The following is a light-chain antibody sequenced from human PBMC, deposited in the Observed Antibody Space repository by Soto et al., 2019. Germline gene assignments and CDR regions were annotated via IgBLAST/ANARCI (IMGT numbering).Light chain of an antibody. CDR2: WAS. CDR1: QSVLYSSNNKNY. V-gene: IGKV4-1*01. Sequence: DIVMTQSPDSLAVSLGERATINCKSSQSVLYSSNNKNYLAWYQQKPGQPPKLLIYWASTRGSGVPDRFSGSGSGTDFTLTISSLQAEDVAVYYCQQYYSTLLTFGVGTNVEIK. J-gene: IGKJ4*01. CDR3: QQYYSTLLT.